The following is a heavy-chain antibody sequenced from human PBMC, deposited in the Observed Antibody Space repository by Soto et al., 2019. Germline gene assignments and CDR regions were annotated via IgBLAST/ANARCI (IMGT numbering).Heavy chain of an antibody. D-gene: IGHD6-13*01. CDR3: ARMAWYSSSRLIAVAGYDAFDI. Sequence: GGSLRLSCAASGFTFSSYSMNWVRQAPGKGLEWVSSISSSSSYIYYADSVKGRFTISRDNAKNSLYLQMNSLRAEDTAVYYCARMAWYSSSRLIAVAGYDAFDIWGQGTMVTVSS. CDR1: GFTFSSYS. J-gene: IGHJ3*02. V-gene: IGHV3-21*01. CDR2: ISSSSSYI.